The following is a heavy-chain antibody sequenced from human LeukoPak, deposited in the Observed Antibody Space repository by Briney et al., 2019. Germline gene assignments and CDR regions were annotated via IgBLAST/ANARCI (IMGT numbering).Heavy chain of an antibody. D-gene: IGHD3-22*01. CDR1: GGSISSYY. Sequence: PSETLSLTCTVSGGSISSYYWSWIRQPAGKGLQWIGRICTSGSTNYNPSLKSRVTMSVDTSKNQFSLKLTSVTAADTAVYYCARAYYDTSGYPGWYFDLWGRGTLVTVSS. J-gene: IGHJ2*01. V-gene: IGHV4-4*07. CDR2: ICTSGST. CDR3: ARAYYDTSGYPGWYFDL.